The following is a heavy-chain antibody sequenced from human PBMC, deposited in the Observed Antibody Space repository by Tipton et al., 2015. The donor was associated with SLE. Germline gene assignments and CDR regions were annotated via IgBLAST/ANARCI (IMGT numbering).Heavy chain of an antibody. Sequence: TLSLTCTVSVGALSSYFWSWVRQSPGRGLEWIGFFSYNGSSPFNPSLRSRVTILVDTSKTQFSLKLNSVTAADSAIYYCVREPSGSGIDAFDLWGQGTMVTVSS. D-gene: IGHD3-10*01. CDR2: FSYNGSS. CDR1: VGALSSYF. J-gene: IGHJ3*01. CDR3: VREPSGSGIDAFDL. V-gene: IGHV4-59*01.